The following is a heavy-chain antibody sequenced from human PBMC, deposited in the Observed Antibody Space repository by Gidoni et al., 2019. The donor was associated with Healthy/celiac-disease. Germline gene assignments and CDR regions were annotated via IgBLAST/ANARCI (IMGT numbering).Heavy chain of an antibody. CDR2: IYWDDDK. CDR1: GFSLSTSGVG. V-gene: IGHV2-5*02. J-gene: IGHJ4*02. Sequence: QITLKESGPTLVTPTQTLTLTCPFSGFSLSTSGVGVGWIRQPPGKALEWLALIYWDDDKRYSQSLKSRLNITKETSKNQGVIKMTNMDPVDTATYYWAHSRLLFTGGPDFDYWGQGTLVTVSS. CDR3: AHSRLLFTGGPDFDY. D-gene: IGHD2-8*02.